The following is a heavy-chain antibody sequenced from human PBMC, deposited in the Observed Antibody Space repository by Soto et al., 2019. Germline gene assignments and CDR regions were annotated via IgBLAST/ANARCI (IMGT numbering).Heavy chain of an antibody. D-gene: IGHD2-21*02. CDR3: DVCGGNSVDLDY. J-gene: IGHJ4*02. V-gene: IGHV4-30-4*01. Sequence: QVQLQESGPGLVKPSQTLSLTCTVSGRSISSGDYYWSWIRHPPAKGLEWIGYIYYSGSTYYNTSLKSRVTMSVDTSKRQCSLKVDSVTAEGTGVYCCDVCGGNSVDLDYWGQGTLVTVSS. CDR1: GRSISSGDYY. CDR2: IYYSGST.